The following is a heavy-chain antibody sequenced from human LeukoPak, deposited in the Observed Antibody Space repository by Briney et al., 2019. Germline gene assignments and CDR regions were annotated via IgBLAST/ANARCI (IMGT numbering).Heavy chain of an antibody. V-gene: IGHV3-23*01. Sequence: GGSLRLSCAASGVTFSSYEMNWVRQAPGKGLEWVSAISGSGGSTYYADSVKGRFTISRDNSKNTLYLQMNSLRAEDTAVYYCAKLSGVAAADPAGWGQGTMVTVSS. D-gene: IGHD6-13*01. CDR3: AKLSGVAAADPAG. CDR2: ISGSGGST. J-gene: IGHJ3*01. CDR1: GVTFSSYE.